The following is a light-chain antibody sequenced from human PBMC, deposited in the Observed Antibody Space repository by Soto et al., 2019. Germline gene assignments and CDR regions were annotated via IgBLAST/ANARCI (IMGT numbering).Light chain of an antibody. CDR3: AAWDDSLNGVV. J-gene: IGLJ2*01. V-gene: IGLV1-44*01. CDR2: SNN. Sequence: QSVLTQPPSASGTPGQRVTISCPGTSSNIASNSVNWYQQFPGTAPKFLIYSNNQRPSGVPDRFSGSKSGTSASLAISGLQSEDEADYYCAAWDDSLNGVVFGGGTKLTVL. CDR1: SSNIASNS.